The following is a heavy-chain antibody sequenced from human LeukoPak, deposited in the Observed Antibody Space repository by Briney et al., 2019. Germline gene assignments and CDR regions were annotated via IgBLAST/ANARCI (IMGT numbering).Heavy chain of an antibody. J-gene: IGHJ4*02. Sequence: GGSLRLSCAASGLTFSSYGMHWVRQAPGKGLEGVAVIWYDGSNKYYADSVKGRFTISRDNSKNTLYLQMNSLRAEDTAVYYCASSSSSSWTPFDYWGQGTHITVSS. CDR2: IWYDGSNK. D-gene: IGHD6-13*01. CDR1: GLTFSSYG. V-gene: IGHV3-33*01. CDR3: ASSSSSSWTPFDY.